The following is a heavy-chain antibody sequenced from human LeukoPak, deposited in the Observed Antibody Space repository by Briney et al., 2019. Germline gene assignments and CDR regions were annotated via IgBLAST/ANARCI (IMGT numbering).Heavy chain of an antibody. D-gene: IGHD6-19*01. V-gene: IGHV1-69*05. CDR1: GGTFSSYA. Sequence: GSSVKVSCKASGGTFSSYAISWVRQAPGQGLEWMGRIIPIFGTANYAQKFQGGVTITTDESTSTAYMELSSLRSEDTAVYYCARGRIAVAGVYDYWGQGTLVTVSS. CDR3: ARGRIAVAGVYDY. J-gene: IGHJ4*02. CDR2: IIPIFGTA.